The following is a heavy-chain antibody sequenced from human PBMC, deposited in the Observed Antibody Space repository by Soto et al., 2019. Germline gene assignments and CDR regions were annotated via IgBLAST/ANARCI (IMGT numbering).Heavy chain of an antibody. CDR2: IWYDGSNK. Sequence: GGSLRLSCAASGFTFSSYGMHWVRQAPGKGLEWVAVIWYDGSNKYYADPVKGRFTISRDNSKNTLYLQMNSLRAEDTAVYYCARGREERYYGMDVWGQGTTVTVSS. CDR1: GFTFSSYG. CDR3: ARGREERYYGMDV. J-gene: IGHJ6*02. V-gene: IGHV3-33*01.